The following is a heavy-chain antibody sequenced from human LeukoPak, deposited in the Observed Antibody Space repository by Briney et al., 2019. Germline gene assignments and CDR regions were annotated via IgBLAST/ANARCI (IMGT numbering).Heavy chain of an antibody. D-gene: IGHD5-18*01. CDR1: GGSFSDHY. Sequence: SXTLSLTCAVYGGSFSDHYWNWIRQPPGKGLEWIGEINHSGTTNYNASLKSRVTISVDTSKNHFSLKLNSMTAADTAVYYCARKASHFSYGLRAIDYWGQGNLVTVSS. CDR2: INHSGTT. CDR3: ARKASHFSYGLRAIDY. J-gene: IGHJ4*02. V-gene: IGHV4-34*01.